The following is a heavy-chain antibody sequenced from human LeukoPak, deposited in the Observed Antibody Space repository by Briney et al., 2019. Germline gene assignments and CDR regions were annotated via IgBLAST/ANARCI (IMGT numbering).Heavy chain of an antibody. J-gene: IGHJ6*01. D-gene: IGHD2-15*01. CDR2: ISSSSSYI. CDR3: ARGSEGYCSGGGCYYGMDV. V-gene: IGHV3-21*01. Sequence: GGSLRLSCAASGFTFSSYTMNWVRQAPGKGLEWVSYISSSSSYIYYADSVNGRFTISRDNAENSLYLQMNSLRAEDTAVYYCARGSEGYCSGGGCYYGMDVWGQGTTVTVSS. CDR1: GFTFSSYT.